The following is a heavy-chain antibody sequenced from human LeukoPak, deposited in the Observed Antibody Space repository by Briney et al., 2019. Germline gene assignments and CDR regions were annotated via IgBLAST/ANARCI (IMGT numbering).Heavy chain of an antibody. D-gene: IGHD1-26*01. CDR1: GGSISSSSYY. J-gene: IGHJ4*02. V-gene: IGHV4-39*07. Sequence: SETLSLTCTVSGGSISSSSYYWGWIRQPPGKGLEWIGSIYYSGTTYYNPSLKSRVTISVDTSKNQFSLKLSSVTAADTAVYYCARDPIIVGAAIDYWGQGTLVTVSS. CDR3: ARDPIIVGAAIDY. CDR2: IYYSGTT.